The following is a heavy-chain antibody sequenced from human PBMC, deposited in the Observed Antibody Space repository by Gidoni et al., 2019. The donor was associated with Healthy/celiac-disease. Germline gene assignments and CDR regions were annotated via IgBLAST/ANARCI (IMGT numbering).Heavy chain of an antibody. CDR1: VGTFRSYA. CDR2: ISPIFGTA. D-gene: IGHD2-15*01. J-gene: IGHJ6*02. Sequence: QVQLVQSGAEVKKPGSSVKVSCKPSVGTFRSYAISWVRQAPGQGLEWMGGISPIFGTANYAQKFQGRVTITADESTSTAYMELSSLRSEDTAVYYCARASSPRYCSGGSCYYYGMDVWGQGTTVTVSS. V-gene: IGHV1-69*01. CDR3: ARASSPRYCSGGSCYYYGMDV.